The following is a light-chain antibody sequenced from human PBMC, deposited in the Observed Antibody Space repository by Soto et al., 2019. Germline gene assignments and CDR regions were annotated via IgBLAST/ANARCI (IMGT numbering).Light chain of an antibody. J-gene: IGKJ3*01. CDR2: AAS. Sequence: DIVLTQSPGTLSLSPGDRATLSCRTSRFVSNYYVAWYQQRPGQAPRLLIYAASSRATDIPDRFSGSGSGTDFTLTISRLEPEDFAVYYCQHYADSPPVFTCGPGTKVEI. V-gene: IGKV3-20*01. CDR3: QHYADSPPVFT. CDR1: RFVSNYY.